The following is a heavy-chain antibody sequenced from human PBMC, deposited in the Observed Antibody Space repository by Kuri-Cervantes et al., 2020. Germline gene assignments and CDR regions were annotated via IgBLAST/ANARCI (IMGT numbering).Heavy chain of an antibody. CDR1: GGPISSSNW. CDR3: ARGPDYYGSGSYYDY. J-gene: IGHJ4*02. V-gene: IGHV4-4*02. CDR2: IYHSGST. D-gene: IGHD3-10*01. Sequence: SETLSLTCAVSGGPISSSNWWSWVRQPPGKGLEWIGEIYHSGSTNYNPSLKSRVTISVDTSKNQFSLKLSSVTAADTAVYYCARGPDYYGSGSYYDYWGQGTLVTVSS.